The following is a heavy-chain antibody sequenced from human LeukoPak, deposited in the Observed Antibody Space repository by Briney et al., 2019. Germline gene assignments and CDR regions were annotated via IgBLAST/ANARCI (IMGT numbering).Heavy chain of an antibody. D-gene: IGHD3-10*01. CDR1: GYTFTSYG. V-gene: IGHV1-18*01. Sequence: ASVKVSCKASGYTFTSYGISWVRQAPGQGVEWMGWISAYNGNTNYAQKLQGRVTMTTDTSTSTAYMELRSLRSDDTAAYYCARRSRFGELFDYWGQGTLVTVSS. CDR3: ARRSRFGELFDY. CDR2: ISAYNGNT. J-gene: IGHJ4*02.